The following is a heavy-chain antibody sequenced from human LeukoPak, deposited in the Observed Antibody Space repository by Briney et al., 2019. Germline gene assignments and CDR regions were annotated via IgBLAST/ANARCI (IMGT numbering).Heavy chain of an antibody. J-gene: IGHJ4*02. D-gene: IGHD2-21*02. CDR2: IIPIFGTA. CDR1: GGSFSSYA. V-gene: IGHV1-69*05. CDR3: ASTYCGGDCYSLPYFDY. Sequence: ASVKVSCKASGGSFSSYAISWVRQAPGQGLEWMGGIIPIFGTANYAQRFQGRVTITTDESTSTAYMELSSLRSDDTAVYYFASTYCGGDCYSLPYFDYWGQGTQVTVSS.